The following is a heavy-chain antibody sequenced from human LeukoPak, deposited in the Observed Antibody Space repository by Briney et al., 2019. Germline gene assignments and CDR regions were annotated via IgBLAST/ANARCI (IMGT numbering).Heavy chain of an antibody. CDR3: FDY. CDR1: GDAITGSSYY. D-gene: IGHD3-22*01. J-gene: IGHJ4*02. V-gene: IGHV4-39*01. Sequence: PSETLSLTCTVSGDAITGSSYYWGWIRQSPGKGLEWIGSMYYSGNTYSNPSLESRVTMSADTSKNQLSLYYCATQYFDRTGYYYFDYWGQGTLVIVSS. CDR2: MYYSGNT.